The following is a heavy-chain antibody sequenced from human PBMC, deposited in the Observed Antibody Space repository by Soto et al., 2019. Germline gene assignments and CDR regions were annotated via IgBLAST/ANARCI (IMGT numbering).Heavy chain of an antibody. V-gene: IGHV1-69*12. J-gene: IGHJ3*02. CDR1: GGTFSSYA. CDR2: IIPIFGTA. Sequence: QVQLVQSGAEVKKPGSSVKVSCKASGGTFSSYAISWVRQAPGQGLEWMGGIIPIFGTANYAQKFQGRVTITADESTSTAYMELSSLRSEDTAVYYCARDGYGLPERMEFSRVDAFDIWGQGTMVTVSS. D-gene: IGHD5-18*01. CDR3: ARDGYGLPERMEFSRVDAFDI.